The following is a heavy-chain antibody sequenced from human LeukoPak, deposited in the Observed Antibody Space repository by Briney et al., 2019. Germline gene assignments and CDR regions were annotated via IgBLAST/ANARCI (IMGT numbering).Heavy chain of an antibody. CDR3: AREGLRNLDY. CDR1: GFIVSSNY. V-gene: IGHV4-38-2*02. CDR2: IYYSGST. Sequence: GSLRLSCAASGFIVSSNYMSWVRQAPGKGLEWIGSIYYSGSTYYNPSLKSRVTISVDTSKNQFSLKLSSVTAADTAVYYCAREGLRNLDYWGQGTLVTVSS. J-gene: IGHJ4*02. D-gene: IGHD3-16*01.